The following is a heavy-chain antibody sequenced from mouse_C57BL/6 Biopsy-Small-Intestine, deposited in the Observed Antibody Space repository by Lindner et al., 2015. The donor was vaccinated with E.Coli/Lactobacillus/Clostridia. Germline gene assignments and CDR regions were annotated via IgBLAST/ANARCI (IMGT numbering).Heavy chain of an antibody. CDR2: ILPGSGYT. V-gene: IGHV1-9*01. Sequence: VQLQESGAELMKPGASVKISCKASGYTFTGYWIEWVKQRPGHGLEWIGEILPGSGYTNDKEKFKGKATFTADTSSNTAYMQHSSLTTEDSAIYYCARAYSNWYFDVWGTGTTVTVSS. CDR3: ARAYSNWYFDV. CDR1: GYTFTGYW. J-gene: IGHJ1*03. D-gene: IGHD2-5*01.